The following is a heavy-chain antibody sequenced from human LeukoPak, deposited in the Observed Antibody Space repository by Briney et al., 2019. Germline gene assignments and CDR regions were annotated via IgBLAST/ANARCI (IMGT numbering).Heavy chain of an antibody. CDR2: IYYSGST. Sequence: PSETLSLTCTVSGGSISSYYWSWIRQPPGKGLEWIGYIYYSGSTNYNPSLKSRVTISVDKSKNQFSLKLSSVTAADTAVYYCARDPYCSGGSCYSFDPWGQGTLVTVSS. J-gene: IGHJ5*02. V-gene: IGHV4-59*12. CDR3: ARDPYCSGGSCYSFDP. CDR1: GGSISSYY. D-gene: IGHD2-15*01.